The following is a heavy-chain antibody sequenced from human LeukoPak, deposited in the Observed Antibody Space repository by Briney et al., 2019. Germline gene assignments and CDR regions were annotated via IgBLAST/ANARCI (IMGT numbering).Heavy chain of an antibody. CDR3: ARGSGGGLLGQGYYYYHMDV. D-gene: IGHD1-26*01. Sequence: ASVKVSCKASGYTFTSYGISWVRQAPGQGLEWMGWISAYNGNTNYAQKLQGRVTMTTDTSTSTAYMELRSLRSDDTAVYYCARGSGGGLLGQGYYYYHMDVWGKGTTVTVSS. CDR1: GYTFTSYG. CDR2: ISAYNGNT. V-gene: IGHV1-18*01. J-gene: IGHJ6*03.